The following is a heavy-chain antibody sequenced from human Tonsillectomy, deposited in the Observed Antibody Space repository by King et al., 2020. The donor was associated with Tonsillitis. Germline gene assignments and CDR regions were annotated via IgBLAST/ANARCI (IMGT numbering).Heavy chain of an antibody. CDR3: TKGEPAAGNCHGQ. CDR2: INEDGNKK. J-gene: IGHJ4*02. D-gene: IGHD3-16*01. V-gene: IGHV3-7*03. Sequence: VQLVESGGGLVQPGGSLRLSCAASGFTFGSSWMSWVRQAPGKGLEWVANINEDGNKKYYLGSVEGRFTVSRDNAKNSLSLQLSSLRDEDTAVYYCTKGEPAAGNCHGQWGQGTPVTVSS. CDR1: GFTFGSSW.